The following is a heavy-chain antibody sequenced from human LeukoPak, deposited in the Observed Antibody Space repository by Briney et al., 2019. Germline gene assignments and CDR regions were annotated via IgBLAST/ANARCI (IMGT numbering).Heavy chain of an antibody. V-gene: IGHV4-34*01. Sequence: SETLSLTCAVYGGSFSGYCWSWIRQPPGKGLEWIGEINHSGSTNYNPSLKSRVTISVDTSKNQFSLKLSSVTAADTAVYYCARGVVVVPAAILGWFDPWGRGTLVTVSS. CDR1: GGSFSGYC. D-gene: IGHD2-2*02. CDR2: INHSGST. CDR3: ARGVVVVPAAILGWFDP. J-gene: IGHJ5*02.